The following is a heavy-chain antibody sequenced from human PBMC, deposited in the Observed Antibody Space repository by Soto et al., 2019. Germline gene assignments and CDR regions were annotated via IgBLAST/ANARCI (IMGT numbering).Heavy chain of an antibody. CDR1: GFTVSSNY. CDR2: IYSGGST. J-gene: IGHJ3*02. Sequence: GGSLRLSCAASGFTVSSNYMSWVRQAPGKGLEWVSVIYSGGSTYYADSVKGRFTISRDNSKNTLYLQMNSLRAEETAVYYCASRKDTAMIRDAFDIWGQGTMVTVSS. CDR3: ASRKDTAMIRDAFDI. D-gene: IGHD5-18*01. V-gene: IGHV3-53*01.